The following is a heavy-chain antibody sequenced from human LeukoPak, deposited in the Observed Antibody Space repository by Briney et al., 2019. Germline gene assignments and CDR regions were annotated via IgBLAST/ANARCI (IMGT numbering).Heavy chain of an antibody. D-gene: IGHD3-22*01. J-gene: IGHJ4*02. CDR2: IYYSGST. Sequence: SETLSLTCTVSGGSISSSSYYWSWIRQPPGKGLEWIGYIYYSGSTNYNPSLKSRVTISVDTSKNQFSLKLSSVTAADTAVYYCASTKFGSGYYFFDYWGQGTLVTVSS. CDR1: GGSISSSSYY. CDR3: ASTKFGSGYYFFDY. V-gene: IGHV4-61*01.